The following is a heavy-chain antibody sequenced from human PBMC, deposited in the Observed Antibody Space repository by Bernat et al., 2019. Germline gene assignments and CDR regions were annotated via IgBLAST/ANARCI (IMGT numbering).Heavy chain of an antibody. Sequence: EVQLLESGGGLVQPGGSLRLSCAASGFTFSSYAMSWVRQAPGKGLEWVSAISGSGGSTYYADSVKGRFTISRDNSKNTLYLQMNSLRAEDTAVYYCAKSDGGVAAAGTPHYFDYWGQGTLVTVSS. V-gene: IGHV3-23*01. D-gene: IGHD6-13*01. CDR1: GFTFSSYA. CDR2: ISGSGGST. CDR3: AKSDGGVAAAGTPHYFDY. J-gene: IGHJ4*02.